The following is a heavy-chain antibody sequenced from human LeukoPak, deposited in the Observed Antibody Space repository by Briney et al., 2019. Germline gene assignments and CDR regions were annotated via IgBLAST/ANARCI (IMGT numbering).Heavy chain of an antibody. D-gene: IGHD5-12*01. CDR3: ATALGGDSGYRGATNDY. Sequence: PSESLSLTCTVSGGSISSYYWSWIRQPPGKGLEWIGYIYYSGSTNYNPSLKSRVTISVDTSKNQFSLKLSSVTAEDTAGYYCATALGGDSGYRGATNDYWGQGTLVTVSS. J-gene: IGHJ4*02. CDR1: GGSISSYY. V-gene: IGHV4-59*01. CDR2: IYYSGST.